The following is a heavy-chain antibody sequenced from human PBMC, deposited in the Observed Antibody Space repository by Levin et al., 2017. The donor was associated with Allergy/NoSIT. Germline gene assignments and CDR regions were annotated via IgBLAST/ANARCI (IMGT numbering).Heavy chain of an antibody. CDR3: AKDSAAAGMTWFDP. J-gene: IGHJ5*02. Sequence: ETLSLTCAASGFTFSSYAMSWVRQAPGKGLEWVSAISGSGGSTYYADSVKGRFTISRDNSKNTLYLQMNSLRAEDTAVYYCAKDSAAAGMTWFDPWGQGTLVTVSS. CDR1: GFTFSSYA. D-gene: IGHD6-13*01. CDR2: ISGSGGST. V-gene: IGHV3-23*01.